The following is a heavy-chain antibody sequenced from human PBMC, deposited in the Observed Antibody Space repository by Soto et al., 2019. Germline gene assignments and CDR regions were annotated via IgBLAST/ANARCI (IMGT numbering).Heavy chain of an antibody. J-gene: IGHJ4*02. CDR3: ARDNPYCSGGSCYPYYFDY. V-gene: IGHV4-31*03. Sequence: PSETMSLTCTVSGGSISSGGYYWSWIRQHPGKGLEWIGYIYYSESTYYNPSLKSRVTISVDTSKNQFSLKLSSVTAADTAVYYCARDNPYCSGGSCYPYYFDYWGQGTLVTVSS. CDR2: IYYSEST. D-gene: IGHD2-15*01. CDR1: GGSISSGGYY.